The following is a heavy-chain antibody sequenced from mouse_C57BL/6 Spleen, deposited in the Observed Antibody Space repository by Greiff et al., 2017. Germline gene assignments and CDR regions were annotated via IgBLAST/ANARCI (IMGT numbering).Heavy chain of an antibody. Sequence: QVQLQQSGAELVKPGASVKLSCKASGYTFTSYWMHWVKQRPGQGLEWIGMIHPNSGSTNYNEKFKSKATLTVDKSSSTAYMQLSSLTSEDSAVYYCARLAQAYAMDYWGQGTSVTVSS. D-gene: IGHD3-2*02. V-gene: IGHV1-64*01. J-gene: IGHJ4*01. CDR3: ARLAQAYAMDY. CDR1: GYTFTSYW. CDR2: IHPNSGST.